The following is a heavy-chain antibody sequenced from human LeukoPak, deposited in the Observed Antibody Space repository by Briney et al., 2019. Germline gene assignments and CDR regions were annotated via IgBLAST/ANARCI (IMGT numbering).Heavy chain of an antibody. CDR3: TGTRNWREDYMDV. D-gene: IGHD1-1*01. CDR1: GFTFSNAW. J-gene: IGHJ6*03. CDR2: LKSQTDAGTT. Sequence: GGSLRLSCAASGFTFSNAWMSWVRQAPGKGLEWVGRLKSQTDAGTTDYAAPVKGRFTISRADSKNTLYLQMNSLKTEDTAVYYCTGTRNWREDYMDVWGKGTTVTVSS. V-gene: IGHV3-15*01.